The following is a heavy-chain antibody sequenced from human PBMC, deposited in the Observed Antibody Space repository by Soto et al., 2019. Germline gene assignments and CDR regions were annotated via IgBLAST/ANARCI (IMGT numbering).Heavy chain of an antibody. CDR2: IGAYNGNT. Sequence: QVQLLQSGAEVKKPGASVKVSCKASGYTFSNHGITWVRQAPGQGLEWMGWIGAYNGNTHYTQSIQGRVTMTTDTSTSTACMELRGLRSDDTAVYYCARVRQLVVYFYYYLDVGRKGTTVTVSS. CDR1: GYTFSNHG. V-gene: IGHV1-18*01. J-gene: IGHJ6*03. D-gene: IGHD6-6*01. CDR3: ARVRQLVVYFYYYLDV.